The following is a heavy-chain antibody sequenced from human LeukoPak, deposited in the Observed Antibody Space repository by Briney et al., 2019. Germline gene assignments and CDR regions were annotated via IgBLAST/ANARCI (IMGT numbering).Heavy chain of an antibody. V-gene: IGHV1-2*02. Sequence: GASVKVSCKASGYTFTSYGISLVRQAPGQGLEWMGWINPNSGGTNYAQKFQGRVTMTRDTSISTAYMELSRLRSDDTAVYYCARGVGRYYDSSGSFDYWGQGTLVTVSS. CDR2: INPNSGGT. J-gene: IGHJ4*02. CDR3: ARGVGRYYDSSGSFDY. CDR1: GYTFTSYG. D-gene: IGHD3-22*01.